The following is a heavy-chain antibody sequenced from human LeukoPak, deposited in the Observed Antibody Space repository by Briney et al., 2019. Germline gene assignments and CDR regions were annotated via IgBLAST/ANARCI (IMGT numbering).Heavy chain of an antibody. CDR3: ARGTADTGNSLPGYFDY. CDR2: IIPILGIA. V-gene: IGHV1-69*04. Sequence: SVKVSCKASGGTFSSYAISWVRQAPGQGLEWMGRIIPILGIANYAQKFQGRVTITADKSTSTAYMELSSLRAEDTAVYYCARGTADTGNSLPGYFDYWGQGTLVTVSS. CDR1: GGTFSSYA. J-gene: IGHJ4*02. D-gene: IGHD4-23*01.